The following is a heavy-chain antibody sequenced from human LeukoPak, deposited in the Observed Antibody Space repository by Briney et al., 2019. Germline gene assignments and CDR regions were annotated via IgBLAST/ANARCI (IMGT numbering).Heavy chain of an antibody. CDR3: ARRLDYDFWSGPFDY. CDR2: ISSSSSYI. CDR1: GFTFSSYS. V-gene: IGHV3-21*01. Sequence: GGSLRLSCAASGFTFSSYSMNWVRQAPGKGLEWVSSISSSSSYIYYADSVKGRFTISRDNAKNSLYLQMNSLRAEDTAVYYCARRLDYDFWSGPFDYWGQGTLVTVSS. J-gene: IGHJ4*02. D-gene: IGHD3-3*01.